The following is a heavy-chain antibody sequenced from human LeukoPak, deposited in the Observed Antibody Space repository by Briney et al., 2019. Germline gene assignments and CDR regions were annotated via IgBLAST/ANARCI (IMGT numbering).Heavy chain of an antibody. D-gene: IGHD2-2*02. CDR2: IYYSGNI. CDR3: ARHLYTGFDS. Sequence: PSETLSLTCTVSGGSISNFYWSWTRQPPGKGLEWLGSIYYSGNIDYSPSLKSRVTISIDTSKKQFFLKLTSVTAADTAVYYCARHLYTGFDSWGQGTLVTVSS. V-gene: IGHV4-59*08. CDR1: GGSISNFY. J-gene: IGHJ5*01.